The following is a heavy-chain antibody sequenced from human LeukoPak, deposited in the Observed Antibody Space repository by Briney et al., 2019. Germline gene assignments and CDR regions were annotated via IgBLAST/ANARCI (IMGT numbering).Heavy chain of an antibody. CDR2: FDPEDGET. J-gene: IGHJ4*02. Sequence: ASVKVSCKVSGYTLTESSMHGVRQAPGKGLEWMGGFDPEDGETIYAQKFQGRVTMTEDTSTDTAYMELSSLRSEDTAVYYCATGGDSWYYFDYWGQGTLVTVSS. CDR3: ATGGDSWYYFDY. D-gene: IGHD6-13*01. V-gene: IGHV1-24*01. CDR1: GYTLTESS.